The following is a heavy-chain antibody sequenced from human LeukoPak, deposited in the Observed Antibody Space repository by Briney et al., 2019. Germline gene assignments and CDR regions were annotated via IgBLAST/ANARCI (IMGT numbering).Heavy chain of an antibody. J-gene: IGHJ5*02. CDR1: GFTSSSYA. CDR3: AKGPYSGFS. CDR2: ISGSGGNT. V-gene: IGHV3-23*01. Sequence: PXGSLRLSCAASGFTSSSYAMTWVRQAPGKGLEWVSAISGSGGNTYYADSVKGRFTISRDNSKNTLYLQMNSLRAEDTAVYYCAKGPYSGFSWGQGTLVTVSS. D-gene: IGHD1-26*01.